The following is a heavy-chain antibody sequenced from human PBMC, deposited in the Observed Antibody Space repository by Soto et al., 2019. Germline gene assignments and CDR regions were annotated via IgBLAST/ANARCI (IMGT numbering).Heavy chain of an antibody. CDR1: GGSISSGGYC. D-gene: IGHD3-10*01. CDR2: IYYSGST. V-gene: IGHV4-31*03. CDR3: ARGEKTLFSRGSPGL. Sequence: PSETLSLTCTVSGGSISSGGYCWSWIRQHPGKGLEWIGYIYYSGSTYYNPSLKSRVTISVDTSKNQFSLKLSSVTAADTAVYYCARGEKTLFSRGSPGLWGQGTLVTVSS. J-gene: IGHJ4*02.